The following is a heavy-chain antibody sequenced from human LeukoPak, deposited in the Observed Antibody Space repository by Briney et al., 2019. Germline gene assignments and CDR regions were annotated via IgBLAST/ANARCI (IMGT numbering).Heavy chain of an antibody. CDR2: IVVGSGNT. Sequence: GTSVKVSCKASGFTLTSSAMQWVRQARGQRLEWIGWIVVGSGNTNYAQKFQERVTITRDMSTSTAYMELSSLRSEDTAVYYCAAVVSDDSSGYYYALDAFDIWGQGTMVTVSS. V-gene: IGHV1-58*02. CDR1: GFTLTSSA. D-gene: IGHD3-22*01. J-gene: IGHJ3*02. CDR3: AAVVSDDSSGYYYALDAFDI.